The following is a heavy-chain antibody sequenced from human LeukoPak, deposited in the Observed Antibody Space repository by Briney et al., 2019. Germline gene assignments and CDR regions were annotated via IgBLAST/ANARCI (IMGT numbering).Heavy chain of an antibody. J-gene: IGHJ4*02. CDR1: GGSISSGDYY. CDR3: AREPMTYYYFDY. CDR2: ISHSGGT. Sequence: PSETLSLTCTVSGGSISSGDYYWSWIRQPPGKGLEWIAYISHSGGTYYNPSLKSRATISLDTSRNQFSLKLSSVTAADTAVYYCAREPMTYYYFDYWGQGTLVTVSS. D-gene: IGHD1-26*01. V-gene: IGHV4-30-4*01.